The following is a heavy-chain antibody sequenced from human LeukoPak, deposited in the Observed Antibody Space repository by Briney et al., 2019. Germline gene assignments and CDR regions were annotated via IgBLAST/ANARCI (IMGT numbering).Heavy chain of an antibody. Sequence: SETLSLTCTVSGGSISSYYWSWIRQPAGKGLEWIGRIYTSGSTNCNPSLKSRVTMSVDTSKNQFSLKLSSVTAADTAVYYCARVSDATGTTYGDFDYWGQGTLVTVSS. D-gene: IGHD1-7*01. CDR1: GGSISSYY. CDR3: ARVSDATGTTYGDFDY. V-gene: IGHV4-4*07. J-gene: IGHJ4*02. CDR2: IYTSGST.